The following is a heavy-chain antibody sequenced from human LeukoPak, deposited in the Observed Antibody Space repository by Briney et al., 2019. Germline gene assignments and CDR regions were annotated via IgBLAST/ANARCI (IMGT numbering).Heavy chain of an antibody. D-gene: IGHD5/OR15-5a*01. CDR2: ISSSSDYI. Sequence: GGSLRLSSPPPGFTSTEYRMSSGRQAPGRGVGWVSSISSSSDYIYYADSVKGRFTISRDNARNSLYLQMNSLRAEDTAVYYCARSRSVSNYKGMDVWGQGTTVTVSS. CDR3: ARSRSVSNYKGMDV. V-gene: IGHV3-21*01. J-gene: IGHJ6*02. CDR1: GFTSTEYR.